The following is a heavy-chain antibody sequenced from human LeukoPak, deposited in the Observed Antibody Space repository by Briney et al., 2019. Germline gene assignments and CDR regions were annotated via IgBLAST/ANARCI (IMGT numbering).Heavy chain of an antibody. CDR3: ARDNGLRGSFQH. J-gene: IGHJ1*01. Sequence: PGGSLILSCATSGFTFSSYSMNWVRRAPGKGLQWVSYISSSSSTIYYADSVKGRFTISRDNAKKSVSLQMNSLRAEDTALYYCARDNGLRGSFQHWGQGTLVTVSS. D-gene: IGHD4-17*01. CDR2: ISSSSSTI. CDR1: GFTFSSYS. V-gene: IGHV3-48*01.